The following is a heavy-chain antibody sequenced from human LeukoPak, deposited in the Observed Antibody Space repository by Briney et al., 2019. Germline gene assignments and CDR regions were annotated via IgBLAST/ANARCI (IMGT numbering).Heavy chain of an antibody. D-gene: IGHD3-16*01. CDR3: ARDPGWGAFDY. CDR1: GFTFSSDW. J-gene: IGHJ4*02. Sequence: GGSLRLSCATSGFTFSSDWMSWVRQAPGKGLEWVAIINHGGSVQGYVDSVKGRFAISRDNTRNSLYLQMDSLRVEDTAVYYCARDPGWGAFDYWGQGALVTVSS. CDR2: INHGGSVQ. V-gene: IGHV3-7*01.